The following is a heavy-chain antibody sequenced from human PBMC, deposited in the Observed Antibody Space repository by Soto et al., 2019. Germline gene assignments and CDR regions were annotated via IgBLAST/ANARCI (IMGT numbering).Heavy chain of an antibody. V-gene: IGHV3-30*15. Sequence: QVQLVESGGSVVQPGRSLRLSCEASGFTFTSYAMHWVRQAPGKGLEWVAVISYDGINEYYADSVKGRFTISRDNSKNTLFMQMSRRRVEDTAVYYCARDRLRLGELSLIGYFDFWGQGALVTVSS. CDR1: GFTFTSYA. CDR3: ARDRLRLGELSLIGYFDF. D-gene: IGHD3-16*02. CDR2: ISYDGINE. J-gene: IGHJ4*02.